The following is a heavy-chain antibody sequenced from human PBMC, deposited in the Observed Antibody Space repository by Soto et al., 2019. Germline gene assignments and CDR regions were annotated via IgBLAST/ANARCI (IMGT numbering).Heavy chain of an antibody. CDR2: IIPIFGTA. Sequence: ASVKVSCKASGGTFSSYAISWVRQAPGQGLEWMGGIIPIFGTANYAQKFQGRVTITADESTSTAYMELSSLRSEDTAVYYCARDRADTAMVSFRHPLNYYYYGMDIWGQGPTVTVSS. D-gene: IGHD5-18*01. CDR3: ARDRADTAMVSFRHPLNYYYYGMDI. V-gene: IGHV1-69*13. CDR1: GGTFSSYA. J-gene: IGHJ6*02.